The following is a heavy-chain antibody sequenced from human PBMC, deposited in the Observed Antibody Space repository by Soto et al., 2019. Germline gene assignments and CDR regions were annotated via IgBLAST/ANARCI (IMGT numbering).Heavy chain of an antibody. J-gene: IGHJ4*02. D-gene: IGHD2-15*01. CDR2: ISSDGSDK. Sequence: QVQLLESGGGVVQPGRSLRLSCAASGFSFTNCGMHWVRQAPGKGLEWVAAISSDGSDKYYSESVKGRFTISRDNSMNTLIRQMNSLRVEDTAVYYCVKGSEVARQELDYWGQATLVTVSS. V-gene: IGHV3-30*18. CDR1: GFSFTNCG. CDR3: VKGSEVARQELDY.